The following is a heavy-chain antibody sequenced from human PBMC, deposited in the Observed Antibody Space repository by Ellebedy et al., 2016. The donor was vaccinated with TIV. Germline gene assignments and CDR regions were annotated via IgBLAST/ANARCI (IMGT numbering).Heavy chain of an antibody. CDR2: IGESGRNT. V-gene: IGHV3-11*01. Sequence: PGGSLRLSCAASGFTFTDFYMAWIRQAPGKGLEWVSHIGESGRNTNYADSVKGRFTSSRDNAKNSLFLQMNTLRADDTAVYYCARLNGDWFDPWGQGTLVTVSS. D-gene: IGHD2-8*01. CDR3: ARLNGDWFDP. CDR1: GFTFTDFY. J-gene: IGHJ5*02.